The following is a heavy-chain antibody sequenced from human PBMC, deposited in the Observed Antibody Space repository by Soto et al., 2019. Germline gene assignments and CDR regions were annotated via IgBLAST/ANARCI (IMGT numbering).Heavy chain of an antibody. CDR1: GYPLTAKY. CDR2: INPSSGGT. J-gene: IGHJ5*02. D-gene: IGHD6-13*01. Sequence: QVQLVQSGAEVKKPGASVKVSCKASGYPLTAKYLHWVRQAPGQGLEWMGWINPSSGGTKEAQKFRGRVTMTRDTAISAAYMELSRPTSDDTAVYYCAKGGSSWTEWFDPWGQGTLFTVSS. V-gene: IGHV1-2*02. CDR3: AKGGSSWTEWFDP.